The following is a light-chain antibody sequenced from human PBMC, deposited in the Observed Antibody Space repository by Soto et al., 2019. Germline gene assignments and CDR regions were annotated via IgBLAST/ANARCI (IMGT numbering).Light chain of an antibody. CDR2: DAS. J-gene: IGKJ4*01. V-gene: IGKV3-11*01. CDR1: QSVSSY. Sequence: IVLTQSPATLSLSPGERATLSCRASQSVSSYLAWYQQKPGQAPRLLIYDASNRATGIPARFSGSGSGTDFTLTISSLEPEDFAVYYCQQYIRWPLTFGGGTKVDIK. CDR3: QQYIRWPLT.